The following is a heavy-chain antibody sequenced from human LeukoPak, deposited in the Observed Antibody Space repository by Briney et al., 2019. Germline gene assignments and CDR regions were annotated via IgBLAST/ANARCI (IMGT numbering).Heavy chain of an antibody. J-gene: IGHJ3*02. CDR1: GFTVSSNY. CDR2: IRGDESRK. V-gene: IGHV3-7*01. CDR3: ARDANYHVSSDYYDAFDI. D-gene: IGHD3-22*01. Sequence: GGSLRLSCAASGFTVSSNYMSWVRQAPGKGLEWVANIRGDESRKYYLDSVTGRFTISRDNAKNSLYLQMNSLRAEDTAVYYCARDANYHVSSDYYDAFDIWGQGTMVTVSS.